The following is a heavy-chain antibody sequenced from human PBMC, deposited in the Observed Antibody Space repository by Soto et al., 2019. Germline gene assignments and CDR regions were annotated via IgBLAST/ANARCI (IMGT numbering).Heavy chain of an antibody. V-gene: IGHV1-69*12. J-gene: IGHJ4*02. CDR2: IIPMFGTA. CDR1: GGTFSTYA. D-gene: IGHD5-18*01. CDR3: ASGIQLWLRRINNGDSV. Sequence: QVQLVQSGAEVKKPESSVKVSCKAPGGTFSTYAISWVRQAPGQGLEWMGGIIPMFGTANYAQRFQDRVTITADESTNTVYMELSSLRSEDTAVYFCASGIQLWLRRINNGDSVWGQGTLVTVSS.